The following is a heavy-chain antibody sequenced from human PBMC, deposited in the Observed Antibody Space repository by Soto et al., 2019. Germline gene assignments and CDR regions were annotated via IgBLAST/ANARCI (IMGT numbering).Heavy chain of an antibody. CDR2: IYYSGST. V-gene: IGHV4-39*01. D-gene: IGHD6-19*01. J-gene: IGHJ4*02. CDR3: TRRTVNIRTFYSGLKSHGFDY. CDR1: GDSMSSSDYY. Sequence: QLQLHESGPGLVKPSETLSLTCAVSGDSMSSSDYYWGWIRQPPGKGLEWIGSIYYSGSTYYNPSLQSRVAISVDTSKTQFSLKLISVTAAGTTIYYCTRRTVNIRTFYSGLKSHGFDYWGQAAPVTVSS.